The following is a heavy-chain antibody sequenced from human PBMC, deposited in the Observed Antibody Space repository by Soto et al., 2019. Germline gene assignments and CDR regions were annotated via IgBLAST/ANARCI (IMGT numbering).Heavy chain of an antibody. CDR3: ARGGFAYGPGGMDA. CDR2: TKSDGSGT. CDR1: GFTFSNYW. Sequence: EVQLVESGGGLLQPGGSLTLSCTASGFTFSNYWMHWVRQAPGKGLVWVSRTKSDGSGTSYTDSVKGRFTISRDNAYNMLYLQMSNLSAEDTAEYYCARGGFAYGPGGMDAWGKGTTVIVSS. V-gene: IGHV3-74*01. D-gene: IGHD3-10*01. J-gene: IGHJ6*04.